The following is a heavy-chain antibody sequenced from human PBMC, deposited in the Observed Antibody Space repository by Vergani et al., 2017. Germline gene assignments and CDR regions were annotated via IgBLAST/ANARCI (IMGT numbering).Heavy chain of an antibody. J-gene: IGHJ6*02. V-gene: IGHV5-10-1*01. CDR3: ARQVAVAGTWWGPYNYYGMDV. Sequence: EVQLVQSGAEVKKPGESLRISCKGSGYSFTSYWISWVRQMPGKGLEWMGRIDPSDSYTNYSPSFQGHVTNSADKSISTAYLQWSSLKASDTAMYYCARQVAVAGTWWGPYNYYGMDVWGQGTTVTVSS. D-gene: IGHD6-19*01. CDR2: IDPSDSYT. CDR1: GYSFTSYW.